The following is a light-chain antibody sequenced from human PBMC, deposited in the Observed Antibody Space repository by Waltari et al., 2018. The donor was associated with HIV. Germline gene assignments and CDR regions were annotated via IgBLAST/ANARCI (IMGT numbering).Light chain of an antibody. CDR3: MQARQTPRT. V-gene: IGKV2-28*01. CDR1: QSLLDIHGYNC. Sequence: DIVMTQSPLSLPVTPGEPASISCRSGQSLLDIHGYNCLDWYVQKPGQSPQLLIYLASHRASGVPDRFSGSGSGTDFTLKISRVEAEDVGVYYCMQARQTPRTFGPGTKVDVK. J-gene: IGKJ3*01. CDR2: LAS.